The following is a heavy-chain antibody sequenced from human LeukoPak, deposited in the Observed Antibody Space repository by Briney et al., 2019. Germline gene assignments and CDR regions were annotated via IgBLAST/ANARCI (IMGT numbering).Heavy chain of an antibody. CDR3: ARGPGELLRIDY. J-gene: IGHJ4*02. CDR2: IYYSRST. CDR1: GGSISSSSYY. V-gene: IGHV4-39*01. D-gene: IGHD1-26*01. Sequence: PSETLSLTCTVSGGSISSSSYYWGWIRQPPGKGLEWIGSIYYSRSTYYNPSLKSRVTISVDTSKNQFSLKLSSVTAADTAVYYCARGPGELLRIDYWGQGTLVTVSS.